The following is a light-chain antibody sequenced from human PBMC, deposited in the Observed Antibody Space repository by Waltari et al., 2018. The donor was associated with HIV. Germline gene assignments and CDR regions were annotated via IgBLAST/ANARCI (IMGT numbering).Light chain of an antibody. Sequence: DIHMTQSPSTLSAVVGDRVTITCRASQDITSWLAWFQQKPGKAPKLLIRKASVLESGVSSRFSGSGSGTEFTLIIDSLEPNDFATYYCQQYNRDPSFGQGTRLEMK. CDR2: KAS. V-gene: IGKV1-5*03. J-gene: IGKJ5*01. CDR1: QDITSW. CDR3: QQYNRDPS.